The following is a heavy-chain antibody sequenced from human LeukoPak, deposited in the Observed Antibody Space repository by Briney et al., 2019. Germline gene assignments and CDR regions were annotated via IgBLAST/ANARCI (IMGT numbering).Heavy chain of an antibody. CDR2: IKQDGSEK. Sequence: TGRCLRLSCAAAGFTFSRYWMSWVRQAPGNGRGCVANIKQDGSEKYYVDSVKDRFTISRDNNKKSLFLQMTTLGAEDTAVYYCARVGGLYSPSGYWGQGTQVTVSS. CDR3: ARVGGLYSPSGY. J-gene: IGHJ4*02. CDR1: GFTFSRYW. D-gene: IGHD1-26*01. V-gene: IGHV3-7*01.